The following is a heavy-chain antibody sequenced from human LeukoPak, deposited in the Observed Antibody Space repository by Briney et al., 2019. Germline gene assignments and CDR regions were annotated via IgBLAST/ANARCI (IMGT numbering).Heavy chain of an antibody. CDR1: GFTLSSYT. CDR2: IAYDESFK. J-gene: IGHJ3*02. V-gene: IGHV3-30*07. Sequence: GGSLRLSCEASGFTLSSYTMHWVRQAPGKGLEWVALIAYDESFKYYADSVRGRITTSRDSAKTTLYLQMNSLRTEDTAVYYCAREANAFDIWGQGTVVTVSS. CDR3: AREANAFDI.